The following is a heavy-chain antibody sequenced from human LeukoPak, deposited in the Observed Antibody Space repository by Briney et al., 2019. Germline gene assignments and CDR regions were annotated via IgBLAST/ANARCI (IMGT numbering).Heavy chain of an antibody. Sequence: GASVKVSCKASGYTFTGYYMHWVRQAPGQGLEWMGWISPNSGDTDIAQKFQGRVTITRDTSTATSYMEVDSLTSDDTAVYYCAREAACGTTNCLAPADWLDPWGQGTQVSVSS. CDR2: ISPNSGDT. J-gene: IGHJ5*02. V-gene: IGHV1-2*02. CDR1: GYTFTGYY. D-gene: IGHD2-2*01. CDR3: AREAACGTTNCLAPADWLDP.